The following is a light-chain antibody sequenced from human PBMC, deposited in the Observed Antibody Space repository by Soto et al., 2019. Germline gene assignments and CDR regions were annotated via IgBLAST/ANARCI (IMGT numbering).Light chain of an antibody. CDR3: QNLDSAAFT. CDR2: AAS. J-gene: IGKJ3*01. CDR1: QDISNY. V-gene: IGKV1-27*01. Sequence: DIQMTQSPSSLSASVGDRVTITCRASQDISNYLAWYQQRPGKVPKLLIYAASTLQSGVPSRFSGTGSGTDFTLNISSLLPEDVATYYCQNLDSAAFTFGPGTKVDIK.